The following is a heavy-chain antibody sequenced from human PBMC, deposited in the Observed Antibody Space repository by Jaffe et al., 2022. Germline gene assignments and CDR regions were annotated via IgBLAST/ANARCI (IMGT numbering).Heavy chain of an antibody. J-gene: IGHJ4*02. V-gene: IGHV1-3*04. CDR3: AREWGGKYFDN. D-gene: IGHD3-16*01. CDR1: GYTFTSYT. CDR2: IKTGNGNP. Sequence: QVQLVQSGAEVKKPGASVKVSCKASGYTFTSYTMHWVRQAPGQRLEWMGWIKTGNGNPEYSQNFQGRVTITRDTSASTAYMELSSLRSEDTALYYCAREWGGKYFDNWGQGTLVTVSS.